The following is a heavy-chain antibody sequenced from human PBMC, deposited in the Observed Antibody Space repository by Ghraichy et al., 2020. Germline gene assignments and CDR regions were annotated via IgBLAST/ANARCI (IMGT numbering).Heavy chain of an antibody. D-gene: IGHD6-19*01. Sequence: GSLRLSCAASGFTFSNYAMHWVRQPPGKGLECLAIISSDGNIIYYGDSVKGRFTISRDNSKNTLYLQMNSLRPEDTALYYCATGSPLSDWGQGTLVTVSS. V-gene: IGHV3-30*04. J-gene: IGHJ4*02. CDR1: GFTFSNYA. CDR3: ATGSPLSD. CDR2: ISSDGNII.